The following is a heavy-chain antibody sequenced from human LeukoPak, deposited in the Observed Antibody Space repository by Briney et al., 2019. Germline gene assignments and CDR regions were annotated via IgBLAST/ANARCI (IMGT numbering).Heavy chain of an antibody. CDR2: IYTSGST. D-gene: IGHD3-16*01. CDR3: VRWGGTASDY. CDR1: SGSISAYS. V-gene: IGHV4-4*07. J-gene: IGHJ4*02. Sequence: PSETLSLTCTVSSGSISAYSWSWIRQPAGKGLEWIGRIYTSGSTNYNPSLKSRVTMSADRSKNQFSLKLSSVTAADTAVYYCVRWGGTASDYWGQGTLVTVSS.